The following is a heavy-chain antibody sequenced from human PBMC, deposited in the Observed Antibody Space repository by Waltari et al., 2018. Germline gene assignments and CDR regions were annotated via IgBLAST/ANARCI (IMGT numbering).Heavy chain of an antibody. CDR2: IYYSGST. CDR1: GGSISSSSYY. Sequence: QLQLQESGPGLVKPSETLSLTCTVSGGSISSSSYYWGWIRQPPGKGLEWIGSIYYSGSTYYNPSLKRRVTISVDTSKNQFSRKRSSVTAADTAVYYCARGGGFIVVVPAAMDYWGQGTLVTVSS. V-gene: IGHV4-39*01. D-gene: IGHD2-2*01. J-gene: IGHJ4*02. CDR3: ARGGGFIVVVPAAMDY.